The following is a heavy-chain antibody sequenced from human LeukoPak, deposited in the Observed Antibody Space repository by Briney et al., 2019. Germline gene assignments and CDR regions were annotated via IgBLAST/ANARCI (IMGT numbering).Heavy chain of an antibody. J-gene: IGHJ4*02. Sequence: GGSLRLSCAASGFTFSSYAMSWVRQAPGKGLEWVSAISGSGGSTYYADSVKGRFTISRDNSKNTLYLQMNSLRAEGTAVYYWAKSRMAAAGCFDYWGQGTLVTVSS. CDR3: AKSRMAAAGCFDY. CDR2: ISGSGGST. V-gene: IGHV3-23*01. D-gene: IGHD6-13*01. CDR1: GFTFSSYA.